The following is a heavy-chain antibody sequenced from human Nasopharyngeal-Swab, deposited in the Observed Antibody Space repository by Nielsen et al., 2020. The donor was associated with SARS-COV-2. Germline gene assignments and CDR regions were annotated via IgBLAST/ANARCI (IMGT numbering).Heavy chain of an antibody. CDR2: ISSSSSYT. Sequence: SCAAAGFTFRDYDMRWDHQARGKGLGWVSYISSSSSYTNDADSVKGRFTISRDNAKNSLYLPMNTLIAEDTAVDYCARALSDSTGYYYYYGMDVWGQGTTVTVSS. CDR1: GFTFRDYD. CDR3: ARALSDSTGYYYYYGMDV. D-gene: IGHD3/OR15-3a*01. V-gene: IGHV3-11*05. J-gene: IGHJ6*02.